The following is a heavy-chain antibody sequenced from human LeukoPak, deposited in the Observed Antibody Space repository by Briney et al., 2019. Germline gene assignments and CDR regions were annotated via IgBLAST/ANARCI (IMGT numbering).Heavy chain of an antibody. D-gene: IGHD3-10*01. CDR2: ITGSGDDT. Sequence: GGPLRLSCAGSGFSFNNYAMSWVRQVPGKGLEWVSAITGSGDDTYHADSVKGRFTISRDNSRNTLYLQMNSLRVEDSAMRHCAKGSRSSRPYYFDFWGQGTLVTVSS. V-gene: IGHV3-23*01. CDR3: AKGSRSSRPYYFDF. J-gene: IGHJ4*02. CDR1: GFSFNNYA.